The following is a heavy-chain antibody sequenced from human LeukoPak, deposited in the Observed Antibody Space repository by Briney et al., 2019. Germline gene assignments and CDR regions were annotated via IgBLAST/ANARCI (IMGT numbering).Heavy chain of an antibody. CDR1: GFTFSSYA. CDR3: AKASGSYRLYYYYGMGV. V-gene: IGHV3-23*01. Sequence: GGSLRLSCAASGFTFSSYAMSWVRQAPGKGLEWVSAISGSGGSTYYADSVKGRFTISRDNSKNTLYLQMNSLRAEDTAVYYCAKASGSYRLYYYYGMGVWGQGTTVTVSS. D-gene: IGHD1-26*01. CDR2: ISGSGGST. J-gene: IGHJ6*02.